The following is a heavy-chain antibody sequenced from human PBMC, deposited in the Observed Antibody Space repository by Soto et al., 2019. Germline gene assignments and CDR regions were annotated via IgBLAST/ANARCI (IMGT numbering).Heavy chain of an antibody. Sequence: QVQLVQSGAEVQRPGASVKVSCRASGYAFGDYDISWVRQAPDQGLEWMGWMNPNSANTGYAQKFQGRVSMTRDMSISTAYMELSRLRPEYTAIYYCVRMATYGTLNWFDPWGQGALVTVSS. J-gene: IGHJ5*02. V-gene: IGHV1-8*01. CDR2: MNPNSANT. CDR3: VRMATYGTLNWFDP. CDR1: GYAFGDYD. D-gene: IGHD1-1*01.